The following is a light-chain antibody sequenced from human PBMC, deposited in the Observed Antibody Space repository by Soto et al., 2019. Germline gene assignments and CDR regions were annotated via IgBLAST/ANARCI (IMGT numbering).Light chain of an antibody. CDR2: GAS. Sequence: EIVLTQSPGTLSLSPGERATLSCRASQRVSSSYLAWYQQKPGQAPRLLIYGASSTATGVPDRFSGSGSGRDFTPTISRMEPEDFAVYYCQQYGSSPPLTVGQGTRLESK. CDR1: QRVSSSY. J-gene: IGKJ5*01. V-gene: IGKV3-20*01. CDR3: QQYGSSPPLT.